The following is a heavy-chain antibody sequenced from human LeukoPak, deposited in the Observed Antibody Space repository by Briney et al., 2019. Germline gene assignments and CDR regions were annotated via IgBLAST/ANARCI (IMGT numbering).Heavy chain of an antibody. V-gene: IGHV4-39*07. CDR3: AKDEDYAYGGSLDY. CDR1: GGSISSNSYY. CDR2: IYYSGST. D-gene: IGHD4-23*01. Sequence: SETLSLTCTVSGGSISSNSYYWGWIRQPPGKGLKWIGSIYYSGSTYYNPSLKSRVTISVDTSKNQFSLKLSSVTAADTALYYCAKDEDYAYGGSLDYWGQGTLVTVSS. J-gene: IGHJ4*02.